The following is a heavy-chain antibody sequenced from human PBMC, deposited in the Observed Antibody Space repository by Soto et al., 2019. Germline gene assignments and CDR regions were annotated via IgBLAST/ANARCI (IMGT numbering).Heavy chain of an antibody. CDR1: GYTFTSYG. Sequence: ASVKVSCKASGYTFTSYGISWVRPAPGQGLEWMGWISAYNGNTNYAQKFQGRVTITADESTSTAYMELSSLRSDDTAVYYCAIPGGDIVVVERVRYYYYGMDVWGQGTTVTVSS. V-gene: IGHV1-18*01. D-gene: IGHD2-2*01. CDR3: AIPGGDIVVVERVRYYYYGMDV. CDR2: ISAYNGNT. J-gene: IGHJ6*02.